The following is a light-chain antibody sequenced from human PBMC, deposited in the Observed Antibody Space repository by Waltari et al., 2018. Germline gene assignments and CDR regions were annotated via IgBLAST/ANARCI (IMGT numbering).Light chain of an antibody. Sequence: EIVLTQSPGTLSLSPGERATLSCRASQSVGKYLARYQQKPGQAPRLLIYETCRRATGTPDRFSGSGSGTDFSLTISRLEPEDFAVYYCQKYESLPATFGQGTTVEIK. J-gene: IGKJ1*01. CDR1: QSVGKY. CDR3: QKYESLPAT. CDR2: ETC. V-gene: IGKV3-20*01.